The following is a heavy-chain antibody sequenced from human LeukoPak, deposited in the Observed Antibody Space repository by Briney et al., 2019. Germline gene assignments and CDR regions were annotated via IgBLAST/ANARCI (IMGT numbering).Heavy chain of an antibody. CDR3: ARWSSTSYYDY. V-gene: IGHV3-64*01. J-gene: IGHJ4*02. D-gene: IGHD2-2*01. Sequence: PGGSLRLSCAASGFTFSSYAMHWVRQAPGKGLEYVSAISTDGGSPYYANSVKGRFTISRGNSKNTLYLQMGSLRAEDMAVYYCARWSSTSYYDYWGQGTLVTVSS. CDR2: ISTDGGSP. CDR1: GFTFSSYA.